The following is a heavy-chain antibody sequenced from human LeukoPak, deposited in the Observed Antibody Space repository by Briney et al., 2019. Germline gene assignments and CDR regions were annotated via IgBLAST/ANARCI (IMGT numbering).Heavy chain of an antibody. D-gene: IGHD3-3*01. J-gene: IGHJ4*02. Sequence: ASVKVSCKASGYTFTSYGISWVRQAPGQGLEWMGWISAYNGNTNYAQKLQGRVTMTTDTSTSTAYMELRSLRSDDTAVYYCARDRYYDFWSGYPYFDYWGQGTLVTVSS. CDR1: GYTFTSYG. CDR2: ISAYNGNT. CDR3: ARDRYYDFWSGYPYFDY. V-gene: IGHV1-18*01.